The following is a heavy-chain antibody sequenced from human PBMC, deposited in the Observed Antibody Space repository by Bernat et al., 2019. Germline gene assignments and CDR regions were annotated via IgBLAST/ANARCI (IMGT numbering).Heavy chain of an antibody. J-gene: IGHJ4*02. CDR1: GYTFTNYG. V-gene: IGHV1-18*01. D-gene: IGHD3-9*01. CDR2: ISAYNGNT. Sequence: QVQLVQSGAEVKKPGASVKVSCKASGYTFTNYGISWVRQASGQGLEWMGWISAYNGNTNYAQKLQGRVTMTTDTSTSTAYMELRSLRSDDTAVYYCARVVLRYFGRCIRGFDYWGQGTLVTVSS. CDR3: ARVVLRYFGRCIRGFDY.